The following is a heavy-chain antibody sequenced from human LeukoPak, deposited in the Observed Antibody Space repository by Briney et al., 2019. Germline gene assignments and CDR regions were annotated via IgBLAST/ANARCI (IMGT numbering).Heavy chain of an antibody. CDR1: GGSISSSNYY. J-gene: IGHJ4*02. Sequence: SETLSLTCTVSGGSISSSNYYWGWIRQPPGKGLERIGEINHSGSTNYNPSLKSRVTISVDTSKNQFSLKLSSVTAADTAVYYCARDKIGDYGDYYFDYWGQGTLVTVSS. V-gene: IGHV4-39*07. CDR2: INHSGST. CDR3: ARDKIGDYGDYYFDY. D-gene: IGHD4-17*01.